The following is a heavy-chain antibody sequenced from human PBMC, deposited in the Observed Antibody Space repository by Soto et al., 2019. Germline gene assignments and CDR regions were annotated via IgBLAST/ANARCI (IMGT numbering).Heavy chain of an antibody. J-gene: IGHJ4*02. CDR2: INHSGST. D-gene: IGHD1-26*01. CDR1: GGSFSGYY. CDR3: ARVPIVGATGTDY. V-gene: IGHV4-34*01. Sequence: SETLALTCAVYGGSFSGYYWSWIRQPPGKGLEWIGEINHSGSTNYNPSLKSRVTISVDTPKNQFSLKLSSVTAADTAVYYCARVPIVGATGTDYWGQGTLVTVSS.